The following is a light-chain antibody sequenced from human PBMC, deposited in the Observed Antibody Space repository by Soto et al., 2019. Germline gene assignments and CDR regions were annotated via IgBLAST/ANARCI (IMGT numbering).Light chain of an antibody. CDR3: QTWGSGII. V-gene: IGLV4-69*01. J-gene: IGLJ2*01. CDR2: LNNDGSH. CDR1: SAHSLFA. Sequence: QPVLTQSPSAXXSLGASVKLTCTLSSAHSLFAIAWHQPQPDKGPRFLMKLNNDGSHTKGDGIPDRFSGSSSGAERYLTISSLQSEDEADYYCQTWGSGIIFGGGTKLTVL.